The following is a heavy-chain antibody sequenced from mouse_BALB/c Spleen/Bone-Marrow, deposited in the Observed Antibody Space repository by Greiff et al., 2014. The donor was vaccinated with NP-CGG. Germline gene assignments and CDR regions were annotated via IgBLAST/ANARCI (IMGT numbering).Heavy chain of an antibody. D-gene: IGHD1-2*01. V-gene: IGHV3-2*02. J-gene: IGHJ4*01. CDR2: ISYSSST. CDR1: GYSITSDYA. Sequence: VQLKESGPGLVKPSQSLSLTCTVTGYSITSDYARNWIRQFQGNKLEWMGYISYSSSTNYNPSLKSRISITRDTSKNQYFLQLNSVTAEDTATYYCARWDYGDYAMDYWGQGTSVTVSS. CDR3: ARWDYGDYAMDY.